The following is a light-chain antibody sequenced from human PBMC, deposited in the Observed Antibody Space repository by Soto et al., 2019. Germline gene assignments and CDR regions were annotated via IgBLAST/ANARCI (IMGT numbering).Light chain of an antibody. CDR3: SSYTSSSTLV. CDR2: EVT. Sequence: QSVLTQPASVSGSPGQSITISCTGTSHDVGAYDYVAWYQQHPGKAPKVIIYEVTNRPSGVSNRFSGSKSGNTASLTISGLQAEDEADYYCSSYTSSSTLVFGGGTKVTVL. CDR1: SHDVGAYDY. V-gene: IGLV2-14*01. J-gene: IGLJ3*02.